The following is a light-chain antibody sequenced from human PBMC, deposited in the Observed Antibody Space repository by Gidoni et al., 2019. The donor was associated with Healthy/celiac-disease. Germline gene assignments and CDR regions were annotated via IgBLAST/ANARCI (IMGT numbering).Light chain of an antibody. J-gene: IGKJ3*01. V-gene: IGKV3-11*01. CDR3: QQRSNWPHT. Sequence: ELVLTQSPATLSLSPGVSATLSCRASHSVSSYLPWYQQKPGQAPRLLIYDAPNRATGIPARFSGSGSGTAFTLPIISLEPADFSVYYCQQRSNWPHTFXPXTKVDIK. CDR2: DAP. CDR1: HSVSSY.